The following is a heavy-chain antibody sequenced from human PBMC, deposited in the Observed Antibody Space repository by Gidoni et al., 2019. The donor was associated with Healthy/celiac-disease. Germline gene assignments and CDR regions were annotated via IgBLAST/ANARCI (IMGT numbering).Heavy chain of an antibody. J-gene: IGHJ4*02. V-gene: IGHV4-39*07. CDR2: IYYSGST. Sequence: QLQLQESGPGLVKPSETLSLTCTVSAGSISSSSYYWGWIRQPPGKGLEWIGSIYYSGSTYYNPSLKSRVTISVDTSKNQFSLKLSSVTAADTAVYYCARGWFGELFVYWGQGTLVTVSS. D-gene: IGHD3-10*01. CDR1: AGSISSSSYY. CDR3: ARGWFGELFVY.